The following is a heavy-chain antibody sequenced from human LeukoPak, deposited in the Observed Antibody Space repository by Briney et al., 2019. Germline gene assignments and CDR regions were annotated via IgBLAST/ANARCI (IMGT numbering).Heavy chain of an antibody. CDR2: IWYDGSNK. D-gene: IGHD4-23*01. J-gene: IGHJ4*02. CDR1: GFTFSSYG. CDR3: ARMSGGGNSMRDFDY. Sequence: AGSLRLSCAASGFTFSSYGMHWVRQAPGKGLEWVAVIWYDGSNKYYADSVKGRFTISRDNSKNTLYLQMNSLRAEDTAVYYCARMSGGGNSMRDFDYWGQGTLVTVSS. V-gene: IGHV3-33*01.